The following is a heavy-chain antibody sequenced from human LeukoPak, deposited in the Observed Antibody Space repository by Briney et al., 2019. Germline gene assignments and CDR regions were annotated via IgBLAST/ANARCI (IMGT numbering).Heavy chain of an antibody. V-gene: IGHV3-20*04. J-gene: IGHJ3*02. CDR3: AKLADSVITTIWGYDAFDI. CDR2: INWNGGST. CDR1: GFTFDDYG. D-gene: IGHD4-11*01. Sequence: GGSLRLSCAASGFTFDDYGMSWVRQAPGKGLEWVSGINWNGGSTGYADSVKGRFTISRDNSKNTLYLQMNSLRAEDTAVYYCAKLADSVITTIWGYDAFDIWGQGTMVTVSS.